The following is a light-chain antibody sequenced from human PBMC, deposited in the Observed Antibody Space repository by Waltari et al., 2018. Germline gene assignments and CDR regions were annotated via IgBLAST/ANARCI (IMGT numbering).Light chain of an antibody. CDR2: EAS. CDR3: QQGHSFPPT. V-gene: IGKV1-12*01. CDR1: QHISGW. J-gene: IGKJ4*01. Sequence: DIQMTQSPSSVSASVGERANITCRASQHISGWLAWYQQRPGEGPKLLIYEASSLQSGVPSRFSGSGSGTDFTLTISSLQPEDSAVYYCQQGHSFPPTFGGGTKVDIK.